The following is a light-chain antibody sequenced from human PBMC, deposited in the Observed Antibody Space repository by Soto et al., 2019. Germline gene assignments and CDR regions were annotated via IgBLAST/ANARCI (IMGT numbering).Light chain of an antibody. J-gene: IGKJ5*01. CDR1: QNIGTY. Sequence: DVQMTQFPSSLSASVGDRVTITCRASQNIGTYVNWYQHKPGKAPKLLLYAASTLQSAVPSRFSGRGSGTDFTLTISRLQSEDLATYYCPQSYSTTSITFGRGTLLEI. V-gene: IGKV1-39*01. CDR3: PQSYSTTSIT. CDR2: AAS.